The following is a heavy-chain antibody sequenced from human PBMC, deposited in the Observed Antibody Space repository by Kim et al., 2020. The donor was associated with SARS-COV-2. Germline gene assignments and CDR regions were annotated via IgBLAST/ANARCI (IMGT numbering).Heavy chain of an antibody. CDR3: ARDRDSSSLGGY. J-gene: IGHJ4*02. CDR2: IYSGGST. D-gene: IGHD6-13*01. CDR1: GFTVSSNY. Sequence: GGSLRLSCAASGFTVSSNYMSWVRQAPGKGLEWVSVIYSGGSTYYADSVKGRFTISRDNSKNTLYLQMNSLRAEDTAVYYCARDRDSSSLGGYWGQGTLVTVSS. V-gene: IGHV3-66*01.